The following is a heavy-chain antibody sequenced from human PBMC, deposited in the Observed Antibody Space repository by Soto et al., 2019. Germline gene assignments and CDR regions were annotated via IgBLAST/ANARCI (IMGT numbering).Heavy chain of an antibody. J-gene: IGHJ1*01. CDR3: ARSTSKETEYFQH. CDR2: ISYDGSNK. Sequence: QVQLVESGGGVVQPGRSLRLSCAASGFTFSSYAMHWVRQAPGKGLEWVAVISYDGSNKCYADSVKGRFTISRDNSKNTLYLQMNSLRAEDTAVYYCARSTSKETEYFQHWGQGTLVTVSS. D-gene: IGHD4-4*01. V-gene: IGHV3-30-3*01. CDR1: GFTFSSYA.